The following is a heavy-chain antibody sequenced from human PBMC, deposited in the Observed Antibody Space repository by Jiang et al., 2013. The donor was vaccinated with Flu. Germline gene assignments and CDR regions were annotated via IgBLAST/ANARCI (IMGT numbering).Heavy chain of an antibody. D-gene: IGHD6-13*01. CDR1: SNFA. CDR2: IRGSDETA. Sequence: SNFAMSWVRQAPGKGLEWVSVIRGSDETAYYADSVKGRFTISTDNSKSTVYLQMNSLRAEDTAVYYCAKRGGYTSSWYLFDYWGQGTLVTVSS. J-gene: IGHJ4*02. CDR3: AKRGGYTSSWYLFDY. V-gene: IGHV3-23*01.